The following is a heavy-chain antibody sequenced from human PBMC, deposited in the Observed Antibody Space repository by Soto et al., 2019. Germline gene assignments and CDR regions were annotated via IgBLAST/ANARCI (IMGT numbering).Heavy chain of an antibody. CDR1: GFTFSSYS. V-gene: IGHV3-48*01. CDR3: ARVPGWAFLRVGYYMDV. CDR2: ISSSSSTI. J-gene: IGHJ6*03. D-gene: IGHD4-17*01. Sequence: GGSLRLSCAASGFTFSSYSMNWVRQAPGKGLEWVSYISSSSSTIYYADSVKGRFTISRDNAKNSLYLQMNSLRAEDTAVYYCARVPGWAFLRVGYYMDVWGKGTTVTVSS.